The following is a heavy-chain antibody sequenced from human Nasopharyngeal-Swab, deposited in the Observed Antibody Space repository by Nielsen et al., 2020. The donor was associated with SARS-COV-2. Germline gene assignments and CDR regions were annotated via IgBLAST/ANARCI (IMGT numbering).Heavy chain of an antibody. CDR3: ARQRYFDA. V-gene: IGHV4-59*08. Sequence: WLRPPQGKGLEWIGYICSSGSTNYNPSLKSRVTISVDTSKNQFSLKLNSVTAADTAVYYCARQRYFDAWGQGTLVTVSS. J-gene: IGHJ4*02. CDR2: ICSSGST. D-gene: IGHD3-9*01.